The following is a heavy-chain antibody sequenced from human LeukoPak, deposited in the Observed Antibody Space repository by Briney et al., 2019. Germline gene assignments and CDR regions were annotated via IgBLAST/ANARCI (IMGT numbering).Heavy chain of an antibody. CDR3: VRKNRDFNAAFDI. CDR1: GFTVSSNY. Sequence: GGSLRLSCAASGFTVSSNYMSWVRQTPGKGLEWVSITYSDSNTNYADSVKGRFTISRDTSQNTLSLQMNSLRAEDTAVYYCVRKNRDFNAAFDIWGQGTVVTVSS. V-gene: IGHV3-53*01. CDR2: TYSDSNT. J-gene: IGHJ3*02. D-gene: IGHD2-21*02.